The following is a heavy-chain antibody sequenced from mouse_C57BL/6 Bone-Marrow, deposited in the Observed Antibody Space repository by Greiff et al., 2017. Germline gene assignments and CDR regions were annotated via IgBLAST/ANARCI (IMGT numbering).Heavy chain of an antibody. J-gene: IGHJ4*01. Sequence: ESGPGLVKPSQSLSLTCSVTGYSITSGYYWNWIRQFPGNKLEWMGYISYDGSNNYNPSLKNRISITRDTSKNQFFLKLNSVTTEDTATYYCARVDGYYFYAMDYWGQGTSVTVSS. CDR1: GYSITSGYY. V-gene: IGHV3-6*01. CDR2: ISYDGSN. CDR3: ARVDGYYFYAMDY. D-gene: IGHD2-3*01.